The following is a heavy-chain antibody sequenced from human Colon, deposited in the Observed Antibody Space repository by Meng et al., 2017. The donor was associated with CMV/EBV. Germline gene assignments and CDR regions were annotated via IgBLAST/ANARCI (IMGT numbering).Heavy chain of an antibody. CDR1: GYIFSDYF. Sequence: ASVKVSCKASGYIFSDYFLHWVRQAPGQGLEWMGWINPKSGGITFEEKFQGRLTMTRDTSSSTVYMELTSLRSDDTAMYYCVREGGRECTGNLCNIGAIWFDPWGQGTQVTVSS. CDR2: INPKSGGI. CDR3: VREGGRECTGNLCNIGAIWFDP. J-gene: IGHJ5*02. V-gene: IGHV1-2*02. D-gene: IGHD2/OR15-2a*01.